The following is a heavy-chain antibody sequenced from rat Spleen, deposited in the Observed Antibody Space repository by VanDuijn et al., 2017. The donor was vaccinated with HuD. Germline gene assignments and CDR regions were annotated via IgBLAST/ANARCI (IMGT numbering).Heavy chain of an antibody. CDR3: ATQSIIRVPLFDY. J-gene: IGHJ2*01. CDR2: ISYDGSNT. Sequence: EVQLVESGGDLVQPGRSLKLSCAASGFTFSDYNMAWVRQAPKKGLEWVATISYDGSNTYYRDSVKGRFTISRDNAKSTLYLQMDSLRSEDTATYYCATQSIIRVPLFDYWGQGVMVTVSS. V-gene: IGHV5-7*01. CDR1: GFTFSDYN. D-gene: IGHD4-3*01.